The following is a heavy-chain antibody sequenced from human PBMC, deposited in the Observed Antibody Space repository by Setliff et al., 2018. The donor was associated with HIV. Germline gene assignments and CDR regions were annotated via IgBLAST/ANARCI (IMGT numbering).Heavy chain of an antibody. Sequence: GASVKVSCKASGGTFSSYAISWVRQAPGQGLEWMGGIIPIFGTANYAQKFQGRVTITADESTSTAYMELSSLRSEDTAVYYCARDQYYYGSGSYYLFEYWAREPWSPSPQ. CDR1: GGTFSSYA. J-gene: IGHJ4*02. CDR3: ARDQYYYGSGSYYLFEY. CDR2: IIPIFGTA. V-gene: IGHV1-69*13. D-gene: IGHD3-10*01.